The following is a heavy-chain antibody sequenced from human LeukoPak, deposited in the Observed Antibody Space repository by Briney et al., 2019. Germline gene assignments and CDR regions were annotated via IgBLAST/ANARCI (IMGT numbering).Heavy chain of an antibody. CDR2: INPNSGGT. J-gene: IGHJ6*03. Sequence: ASVKVSCKASGYTFTGYYMHWVRQAPGQGLEWMGWINPNSGGTNYAQKFQGRVTMTRNTSISTAYMELSRLRSDDTAVYYCARIYYSYYYMDVWGKGTTVTISS. CDR1: GYTFTGYY. CDR3: ARIYYSYYYMDV. V-gene: IGHV1-2*02.